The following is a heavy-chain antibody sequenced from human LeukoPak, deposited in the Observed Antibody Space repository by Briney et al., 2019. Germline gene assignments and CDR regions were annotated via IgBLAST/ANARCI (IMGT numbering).Heavy chain of an antibody. CDR3: RVYSSSYSYYYYMDF. Sequence: PGGSLRLSCAASGFTFSSYWMTWVRQAPGKGLEWVANIKRDGSEKYYVVSVKGRFTISRDNAKNPLYLQMNSLRSEDTAVYYCRVYSSSYSYYYYMDFWGKGPTVTVSS. D-gene: IGHD6-6*01. J-gene: IGHJ6*03. CDR1: GFTFSSYW. CDR2: IKRDGSEK. V-gene: IGHV3-7*01.